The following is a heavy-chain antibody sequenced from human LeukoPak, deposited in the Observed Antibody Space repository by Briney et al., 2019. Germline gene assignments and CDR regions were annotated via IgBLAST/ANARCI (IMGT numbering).Heavy chain of an antibody. CDR2: MNPNSGNT. D-gene: IGHD4-17*01. Sequence: ASVKVSCKASGYTFTSYDINWVRQATGQGLEWMGWMNPNSGNTGYAQKFQGRVTITRNTSISTAYMELSSLRSEDTAVYYCARHGDEENYFDYWGQGTLVTVSS. V-gene: IGHV1-8*03. CDR3: ARHGDEENYFDY. J-gene: IGHJ4*02. CDR1: GYTFTSYD.